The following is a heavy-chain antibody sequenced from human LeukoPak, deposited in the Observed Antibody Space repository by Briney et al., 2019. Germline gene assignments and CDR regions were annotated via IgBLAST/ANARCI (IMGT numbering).Heavy chain of an antibody. CDR3: AKELDSVPDY. Sequence: PGGSLRLSCAASGFTFSSYGMHWVRQAPGKGLEWVAVISYDGSNKYYADSVKGRFTISRDNSKNTLYLQMNSLRAEDTAVYYCAKELDSVPDYWGQGTLVTVSS. V-gene: IGHV3-30*18. D-gene: IGHD3-22*01. CDR2: ISYDGSNK. J-gene: IGHJ4*02. CDR1: GFTFSSYG.